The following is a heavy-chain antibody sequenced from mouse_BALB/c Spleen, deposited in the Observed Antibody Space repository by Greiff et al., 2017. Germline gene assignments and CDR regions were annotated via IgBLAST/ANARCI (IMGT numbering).Heavy chain of an antibody. D-gene: IGHD2-14*01. V-gene: IGHV5-4*02. CDR2: ISDGGSYT. CDR1: GFTFSDYY. J-gene: IGHJ4*01. Sequence: EVKLMESGGGLVKPGGSLKLSCAASGFTFSDYYMYWVRQTPEKRLEWVATISDGGSYTYYPDSVKGRFTISRDNAKNNLYLQMSSLKSEDTAMYYCARDPYYRYRDYYAMDYWGQGTSVTVSS. CDR3: ARDPYYRYRDYYAMDY.